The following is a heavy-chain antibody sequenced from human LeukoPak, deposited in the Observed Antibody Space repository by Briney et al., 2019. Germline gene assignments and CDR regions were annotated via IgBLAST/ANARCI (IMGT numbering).Heavy chain of an antibody. Sequence: GGSLRLSCAASGFTFSSYSMNWVRQAPGKGLEWVSSISSSSSYIYYADSVKGRFTISRDNAKNSLYLQMNSLRAEDTAVYYCARGGAGITGTTWLDYWGQGTLVTVSS. V-gene: IGHV3-21*01. CDR2: ISSSSSYI. J-gene: IGHJ4*02. CDR3: ARGGAGITGTTWLDY. D-gene: IGHD1-14*01. CDR1: GFTFSSYS.